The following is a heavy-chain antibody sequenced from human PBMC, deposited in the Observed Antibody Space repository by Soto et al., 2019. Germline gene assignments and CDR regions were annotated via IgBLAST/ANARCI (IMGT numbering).Heavy chain of an antibody. CDR3: ARHYGYYSYYMDV. D-gene: IGHD3-10*01. CDR1: GDCISNNNFY. V-gene: IGHV4-39*01. Sequence: SETMSLTCTFSGDCISNNNFYWAWIRKPPGKGLEWIGTIYYSGSTYYNPSLKSRVTISVDTSNNQLSLKLSSVTAADTAVYYCARHYGYYSYYMDVWTKGTTVTVSS. J-gene: IGHJ6*03. CDR2: IYYSGST.